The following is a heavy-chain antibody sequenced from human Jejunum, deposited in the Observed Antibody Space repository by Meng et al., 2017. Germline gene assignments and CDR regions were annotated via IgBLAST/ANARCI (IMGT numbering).Heavy chain of an antibody. CDR3: ARGVGELGDY. Sequence: RARAEMKTAGSSIKFSCKASGYTFTTYDIDGVRQATGLGLVWMGWVSPSSGNTRYAQKFQGRVTMNRDTSISTVYMGLTSLKSADTDFYSCARGVGELGDYWGQGTLVTVSS. CDR1: GYTFTTYD. D-gene: IGHD1-26*01. J-gene: IGHJ4*02. V-gene: IGHV1-8*01. CDR2: VSPSSGNT.